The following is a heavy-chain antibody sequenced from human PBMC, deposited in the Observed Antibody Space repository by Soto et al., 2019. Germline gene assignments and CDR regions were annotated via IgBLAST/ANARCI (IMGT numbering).Heavy chain of an antibody. CDR2: ISSFNGDA. D-gene: IGHD2-8*02. CDR3: ARVADIVLIPALDY. J-gene: IGHJ4*02. V-gene: IGHV1-18*04. Sequence: QVQLVQSGAEVKRPGASVNVSCKASGYTFTTYSLSWVRQAPGQGLEWMGWISSFNGDATYAQKFQDRVTLTTDTSTSTAYMELRRLRDDDTAVYYCARVADIVLIPALDYWGRGTLVIVSS. CDR1: GYTFTTYS.